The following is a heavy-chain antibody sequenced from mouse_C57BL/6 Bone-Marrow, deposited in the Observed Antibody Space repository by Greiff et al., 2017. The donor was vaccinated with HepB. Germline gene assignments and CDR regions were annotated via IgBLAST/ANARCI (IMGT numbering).Heavy chain of an antibody. CDR2: IDPENGDT. V-gene: IGHV14-4*01. CDR3: TTHYYGSSSLYWYFDV. D-gene: IGHD1-1*01. Sequence: EVQLQESGAELVRPGASVKLSCTASGFNIKDDYMHWVKQRPEQGLEWIGWIDPENGDTEYASKFQGKATITADTSSNTAYLQLRSLTSEDTAVYYCTTHYYGSSSLYWYFDVWGTGTTVTVSS. J-gene: IGHJ1*03. CDR1: GFNIKDDY.